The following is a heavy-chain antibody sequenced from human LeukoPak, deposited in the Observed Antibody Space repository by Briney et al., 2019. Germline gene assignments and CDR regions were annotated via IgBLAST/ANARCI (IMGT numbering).Heavy chain of an antibody. Sequence: ASVKDSCKASGYTFTSYGISWVRQAPGQGLEWMGWISAYNGNTNYAQKLQGRVTMTTDTSTSTAYMELRSLRSDDTAVYYCARVAIDYYYYYYMDVWGKGTTVTVSS. CDR3: ARVAIDYYYYYYMDV. J-gene: IGHJ6*03. CDR2: ISAYNGNT. V-gene: IGHV1-18*01. D-gene: IGHD3-9*01. CDR1: GYTFTSYG.